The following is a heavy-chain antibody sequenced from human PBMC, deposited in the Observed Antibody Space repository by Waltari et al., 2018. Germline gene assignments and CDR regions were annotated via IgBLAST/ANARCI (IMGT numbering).Heavy chain of an antibody. Sequence: EVQLVESGGGLVKPGGSLRLSCAASGFTFSNAWMSWVRQAPGKGLEWVSGINWNGGSTGYADSVKGRFTISRDNAKNSLYLQMNSLRAEDTALYYCARGLDSSGYKYYYYYYMDVWGKGTTVTVSS. CDR2: INWNGGST. J-gene: IGHJ6*03. CDR1: GFTFSNAW. V-gene: IGHV3-20*04. CDR3: ARGLDSSGYKYYYYYYMDV. D-gene: IGHD3-22*01.